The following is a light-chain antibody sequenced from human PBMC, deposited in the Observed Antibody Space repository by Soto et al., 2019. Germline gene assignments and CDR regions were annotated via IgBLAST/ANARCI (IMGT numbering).Light chain of an antibody. CDR3: QQYNTYSWT. V-gene: IGKV1-5*03. CDR2: EAS. CDR1: QGISSY. Sequence: IKLTQSPSSLSASVGDRVTITFRASQGISSYLAWYQQKPGKAPKLLIYEASSLESGVPSRFGGSGSGTEFTLSISSLQPDDFATYYCQQYNTYSWTFGQGTKV. J-gene: IGKJ1*01.